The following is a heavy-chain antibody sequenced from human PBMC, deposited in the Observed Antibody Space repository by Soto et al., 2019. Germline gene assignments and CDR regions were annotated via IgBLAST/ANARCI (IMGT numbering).Heavy chain of an antibody. Sequence: ASVKVSCKASRGTFSSYTISWVRQAPGQGLEWMGRIIPILGIANYAQKFQGRVTITADKSTSTAYMELSSLRSEDTAVYYCARDPQYSSSSLDLFDYWGQGTLVTVSS. J-gene: IGHJ4*02. CDR2: IIPILGIA. CDR1: RGTFSSYT. V-gene: IGHV1-69*04. D-gene: IGHD6-6*01. CDR3: ARDPQYSSSSLDLFDY.